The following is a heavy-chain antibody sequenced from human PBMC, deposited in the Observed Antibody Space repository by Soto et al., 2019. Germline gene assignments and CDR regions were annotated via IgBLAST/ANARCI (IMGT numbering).Heavy chain of an antibody. V-gene: IGHV4-30-4*01. Sequence: SETLSLTCTVSDGSVSGVDYFWSWIRQSPGKGLEWIGYIYYTGVTHLNPSLKSRLTMAVDTSKNEFSLKLTSVSAADTAVYFCAREERKGIISWFDPWGQGTPVTVSS. CDR3: AREERKGIISWFDP. CDR2: IYYTGVT. CDR1: DGSVSGVDYF. D-gene: IGHD2-21*01. J-gene: IGHJ5*02.